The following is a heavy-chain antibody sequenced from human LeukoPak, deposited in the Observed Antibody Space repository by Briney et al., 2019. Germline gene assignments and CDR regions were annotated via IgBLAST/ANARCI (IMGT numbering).Heavy chain of an antibody. V-gene: IGHV1-18*01. CDR3: ARDSSGGLYYFDN. J-gene: IGHJ4*02. D-gene: IGHD2-15*01. CDR1: GYIFTSYG. CDR2: ISAYNGNT. Sequence: ASVKVSCKTSGYIFTSYGISWVRQAPGQGLEWMGWISAYNGNTNYAQKLQGRVTMITDTSASTAYMELRSLRSDDTAVYYCARDSSGGLYYFDNWGQGTLVTVSS.